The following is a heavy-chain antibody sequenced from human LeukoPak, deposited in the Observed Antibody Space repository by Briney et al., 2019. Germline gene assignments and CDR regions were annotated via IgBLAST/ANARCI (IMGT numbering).Heavy chain of an antibody. V-gene: IGHV4-39*01. D-gene: IGHD6-6*01. Sequence: SSETLSLTCTVSGGSISSSDYYWDWIRQPPGMGLEYIGSIYYSGSTYYNPSLKSRVTISVDTSKNQFSLKLSSVTAADTAVYYCARHRGSSSLFDYWGQGTLVTVSS. CDR2: IYYSGST. CDR1: GGSISSSDYY. J-gene: IGHJ4*02. CDR3: ARHRGSSSLFDY.